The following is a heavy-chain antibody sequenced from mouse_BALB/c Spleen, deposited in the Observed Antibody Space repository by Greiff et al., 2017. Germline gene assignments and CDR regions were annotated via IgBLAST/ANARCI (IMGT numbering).Heavy chain of an antibody. CDR1: GFTFSSYA. Sequence: DVKLVESGGGLVKPGGSLKLSCAASGFTFSSYAMSWVRQTPEKRLEWVATISSGGSYTYYPDSVKGRFTISRDNAKNTLYLQMSSLRSEDTAMYYCARGRTTVVATGDYAMDYWGQGTSVTVSS. D-gene: IGHD1-1*01. J-gene: IGHJ4*01. CDR3: ARGRTTVVATGDYAMDY. CDR2: ISSGGSYT. V-gene: IGHV5-9-3*01.